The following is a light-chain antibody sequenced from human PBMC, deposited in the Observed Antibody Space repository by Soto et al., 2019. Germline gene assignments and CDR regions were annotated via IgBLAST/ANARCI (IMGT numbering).Light chain of an antibody. CDR2: SAS. V-gene: IGKV3-20*01. Sequence: DILLTHTPGTLSFSPADIPGLCCSAIQTVTGNYFAWYHQKPGQAPRLLIHSASSRATGIPDRFSASGTGTDFTLTISRMEPEDFALYYCQQYSASPRRFGQGTKVDSK. CDR1: QTVTGNY. CDR3: QQYSASPRR. J-gene: IGKJ1*01.